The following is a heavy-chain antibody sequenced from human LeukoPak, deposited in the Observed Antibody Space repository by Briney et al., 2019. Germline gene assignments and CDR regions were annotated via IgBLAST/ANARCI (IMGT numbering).Heavy chain of an antibody. D-gene: IGHD6-19*01. Sequence: ASVKVSCKASGYTFTGYYMHWVRQAPGQGLEWMGWINPNSGGTNYAQKFQGRVTMTRDTSISTAYMELRSLRSDDTAVYYCARDGPVAGPFDYWGQGTLVTVSS. CDR1: GYTFTGYY. CDR3: ARDGPVAGPFDY. CDR2: INPNSGGT. J-gene: IGHJ4*02. V-gene: IGHV1-2*02.